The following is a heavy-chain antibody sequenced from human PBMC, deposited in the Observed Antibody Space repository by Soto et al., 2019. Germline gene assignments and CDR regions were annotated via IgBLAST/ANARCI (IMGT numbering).Heavy chain of an antibody. J-gene: IGHJ4*02. CDR1: GGTFSSYA. V-gene: IGHV1-69*06. CDR3: ATSYYDSSGYYAPQAPHCDY. D-gene: IGHD3-22*01. Sequence: PPASVKVSCKASGGTFSSYAISWVRQAPGQGLEWMGGIIPIFGTANYAQKFQGRVTITAAKSTSTAYMELSSLRSEDTAVYYCATSYYDSSGYYAPQAPHCDYWGQGTLVTVSS. CDR2: IIPIFGTA.